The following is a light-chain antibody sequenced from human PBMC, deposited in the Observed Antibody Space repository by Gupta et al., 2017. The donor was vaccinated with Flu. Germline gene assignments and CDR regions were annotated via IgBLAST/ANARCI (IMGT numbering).Light chain of an antibody. CDR3: AAWDDSLSGLWV. J-gene: IGLJ3*02. CDR1: SSNIGSNY. CDR2: RNN. V-gene: IGLV1-47*01. Sequence: QPVLTQPPSASGTRGQRVTISFSGSSSNIGSNYVYWYQQLPGTAPKLLIYRNNQRPSGVPDRFAGSKSGTSASLAISGLRSEDEADYYCAAWDDSLSGLWVFGGGTKLTVL.